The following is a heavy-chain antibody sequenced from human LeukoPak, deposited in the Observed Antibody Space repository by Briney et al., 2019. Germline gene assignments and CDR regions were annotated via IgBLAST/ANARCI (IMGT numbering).Heavy chain of an antibody. V-gene: IGHV3-64*01. CDR2: ISSNGGST. CDR3: ARDPDRVVVAATRHYYYYMDV. CDR1: GFTFSSYA. J-gene: IGHJ6*03. Sequence: GGSLRLSCAASGFTFSSYAMHWVRQAPGKGLEYVSAISSNGGSTYYANSVKGRFTISRDNSKNTLYLQMGSLRAEDMAVYYCARDPDRVVVAATRHYYYYMDVWGKETTVTVSS. D-gene: IGHD2-15*01.